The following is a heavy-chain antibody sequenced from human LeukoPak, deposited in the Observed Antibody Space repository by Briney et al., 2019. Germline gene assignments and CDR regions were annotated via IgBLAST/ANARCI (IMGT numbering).Heavy chain of an antibody. Sequence: SETLSLTCTVSGVSINTYYWSWIRQPPGKGLEWVGYIYYSGSTNYNPSLKSRVTISVDTSKNQFSLKLSSVTAADTAVYYCARGVAVAGTFDYWGQGTLVTVSS. V-gene: IGHV4-59*01. J-gene: IGHJ4*02. CDR1: GVSINTYY. D-gene: IGHD6-19*01. CDR2: IYYSGST. CDR3: ARGVAVAGTFDY.